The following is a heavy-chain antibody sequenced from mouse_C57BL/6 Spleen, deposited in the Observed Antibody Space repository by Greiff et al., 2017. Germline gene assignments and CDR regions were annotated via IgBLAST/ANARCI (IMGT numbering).Heavy chain of an antibody. Sequence: EVKLVESEGGLVQPGSSMKLSCTASGFTFSDYYMAWVRQVPEKGLEWVANINYDGSSTYYLDSLKSRFIISRDNAKNILYLQMSSLKSEDTATYYCARVLSWYFDVWGTGTTVTVSS. CDR3: ARVLSWYFDV. CDR2: INYDGSST. J-gene: IGHJ1*03. CDR1: GFTFSDYY. V-gene: IGHV5-16*01.